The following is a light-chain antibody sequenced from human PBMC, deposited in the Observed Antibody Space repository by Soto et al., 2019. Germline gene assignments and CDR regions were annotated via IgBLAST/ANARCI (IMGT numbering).Light chain of an antibody. V-gene: IGKV3-15*01. J-gene: IGKJ4*01. CDR1: QSLSSSH. CDR3: QQYGNWPLT. CDR2: ATS. Sequence: EVVMPQSPATLSVSPGERVTLSCRASQSLSSSHLAWYQQKPGQAPRLLIYATSTRATGFPARFSGRGSGIEFTLIISSLRSEDSAVYYCQQYGNWPLTFGGGTKVEIK.